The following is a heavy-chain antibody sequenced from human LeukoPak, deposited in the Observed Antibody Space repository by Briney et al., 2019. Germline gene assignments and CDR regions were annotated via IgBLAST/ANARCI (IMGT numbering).Heavy chain of an antibody. J-gene: IGHJ3*01. CDR3: ARAGYYGDDAFDL. D-gene: IGHD2/OR15-2a*01. Sequence: GSLRLSCVASGFIIGSYWMSWVRQAPGKGLGWVANMRQDGSEKYYVDSVKGRLTISRDNAKNSLYLQMNNLTAADTAIYYCARAGYYGDDAFDLWGQGTRVTVSS. V-gene: IGHV3-7*01. CDR1: GFIIGSYW. CDR2: MRQDGSEK.